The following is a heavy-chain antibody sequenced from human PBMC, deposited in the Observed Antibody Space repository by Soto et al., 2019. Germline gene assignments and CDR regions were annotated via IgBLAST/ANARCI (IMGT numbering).Heavy chain of an antibody. D-gene: IGHD3-9*01. Sequence: GGSLRLSCAASGFTFSSYAMSWVRQAPGKGLEWVSAISGSGGSTYYADSVKGRFTISRDNSKNTLYLQMNSLRAEDTAVYYCAKPLTYYDILTASDYWGQGTLVTVSS. CDR3: AKPLTYYDILTASDY. CDR1: GFTFSSYA. CDR2: ISGSGGST. J-gene: IGHJ4*02. V-gene: IGHV3-23*01.